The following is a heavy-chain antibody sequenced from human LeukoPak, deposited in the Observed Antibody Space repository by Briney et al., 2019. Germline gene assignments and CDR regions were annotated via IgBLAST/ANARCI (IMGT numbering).Heavy chain of an antibody. V-gene: IGHV4-4*07. CDR1: GVSISRYY. J-gene: IGHJ4*02. CDR2: IYSSGTT. D-gene: IGHD2-15*01. Sequence: SETLSLTCTVSGVSISRYYWSWIRQPAGKGLEWIGRIYSSGTTNYNPSLKSRVTMSVDTSKNQLSLRLSSVTAADTAVYYCARDGRDCSGESCFDWGRGTLVTVSS. CDR3: ARDGRDCSGESCFD.